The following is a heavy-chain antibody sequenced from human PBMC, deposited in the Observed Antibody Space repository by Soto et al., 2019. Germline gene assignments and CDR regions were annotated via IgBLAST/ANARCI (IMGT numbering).Heavy chain of an antibody. V-gene: IGHV3-30*03. CDR3: VRDLALITGC. J-gene: IGHJ1*01. Sequence: PGGSLRLSCVASGFNLNTYGIYWVRQAPGKGLQWVAQILYDGSKKHYADSVRGRFTITRDNSKNTVYLQMDSLRVDDTAVYYCVRDLALITGCWWQGNLGTMSS. D-gene: IGHD3-16*01. CDR2: ILYDGSKK. CDR1: GFNLNTYG.